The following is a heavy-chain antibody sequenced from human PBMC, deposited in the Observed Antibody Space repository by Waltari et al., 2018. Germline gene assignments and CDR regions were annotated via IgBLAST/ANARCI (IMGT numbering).Heavy chain of an antibody. J-gene: IGHJ4*02. V-gene: IGHV1-8*01. CDR3: ARLGGYYPIGYYFDY. D-gene: IGHD3-16*01. CDR2: MNPTSGNT. Sequence: QVQLVQSGAEVKKPGASVKVSCKASGYTFTSYDINWVRQATGQGLEWMGWMNPTSGNTGYAPKFQGRVTMTRHTSIITAYMELSSLGSEDTAVYYCARLGGYYPIGYYFDYWGQGTLVTVSS. CDR1: GYTFTSYD.